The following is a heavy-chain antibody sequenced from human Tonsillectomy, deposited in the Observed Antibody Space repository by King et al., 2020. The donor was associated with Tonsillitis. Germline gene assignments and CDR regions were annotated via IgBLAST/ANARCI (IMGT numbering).Heavy chain of an antibody. V-gene: IGHV5-51*01. Sequence: VQLVESGAEVKKPGESLKISCTGSGYIFTSYWIGWVRQMPGKGLEWMGIIYPGDSNTRYSPSFQGQVTISADKSISTAYLQWSSLKASDTAMYYCARLGDSGSYYSAFDYWGQGTLVTVSS. J-gene: IGHJ4*02. D-gene: IGHD1-26*01. CDR2: IYPGDSNT. CDR3: ARLGDSGSYYSAFDY. CDR1: GYIFTSYW.